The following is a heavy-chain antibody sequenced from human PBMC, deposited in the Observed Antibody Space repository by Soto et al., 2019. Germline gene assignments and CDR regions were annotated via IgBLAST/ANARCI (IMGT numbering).Heavy chain of an antibody. Sequence: RRLSCAASGFTFSNAWMSWVRQAPGKGLEWVGRIKSKTDGGTTDYAAPVKGRFTISRDDSKNTLYLQMNSLKTEDTAVYYCTTRSYSSSWSIFDYWGQGTLVTVSS. CDR3: TTRSYSSSWSIFDY. D-gene: IGHD6-13*01. CDR2: IKSKTDGGTT. CDR1: GFTFSNAW. J-gene: IGHJ4*02. V-gene: IGHV3-15*01.